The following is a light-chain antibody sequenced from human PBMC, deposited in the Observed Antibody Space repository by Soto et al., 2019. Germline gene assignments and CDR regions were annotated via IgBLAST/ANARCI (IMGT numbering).Light chain of an antibody. Sequence: QSALTQPASVSASPGQSIAISCTGASSDVGGYNYVSWYQQHPGKAPKLIIYEVSSRPSGISNRFSGSKSGNTASLTISGLQAEDEADYYCTSYTSSTTYVFGSGTKLTVL. V-gene: IGLV2-14*01. CDR2: EVS. CDR3: TSYTSSTTYV. J-gene: IGLJ1*01. CDR1: SSDVGGYNY.